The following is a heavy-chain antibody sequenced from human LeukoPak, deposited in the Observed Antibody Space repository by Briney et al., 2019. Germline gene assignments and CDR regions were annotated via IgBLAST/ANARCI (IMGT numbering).Heavy chain of an antibody. J-gene: IGHJ4*02. Sequence: PSETLSLTCTVSGGSISSGDYYWSWIRQPPGKGLEWIGYIYYSGSTYYNPSLKSRVTISVDTSKNQFSLKLSSVTAADTAVYYCARAPPSVHKTSIAAAGGYFDYWGQGTLVTVSS. CDR3: ARAPPSVHKTSIAAAGGYFDY. CDR1: GGSISSGDYY. CDR2: IYYSGST. V-gene: IGHV4-30-4*01. D-gene: IGHD6-13*01.